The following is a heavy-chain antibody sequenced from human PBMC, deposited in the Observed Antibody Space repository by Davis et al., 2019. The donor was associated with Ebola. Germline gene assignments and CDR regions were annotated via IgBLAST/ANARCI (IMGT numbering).Heavy chain of an antibody. Sequence: MPSETLSLTCTVSGGSISSYYWSWIRQPPGKGLEWIGYIYYSGSTNYNPSLKSRVTISVDTSKNQFSLKLRSVTAADTAVYYCARAVRRNVLRFLEWLPSAGMDVWGQGTTVTVSS. V-gene: IGHV4-59*08. J-gene: IGHJ6*02. D-gene: IGHD3-3*01. CDR3: ARAVRRNVLRFLEWLPSAGMDV. CDR1: GGSISSYY. CDR2: IYYSGST.